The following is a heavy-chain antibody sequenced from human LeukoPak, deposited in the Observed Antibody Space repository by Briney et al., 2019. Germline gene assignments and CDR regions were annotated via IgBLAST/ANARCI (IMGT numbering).Heavy chain of an antibody. J-gene: IGHJ5*02. V-gene: IGHV3-30-3*01. Sequence: PGRPLRLSCAASGFSFSTYPMHWVRQAPGRGLEWVAFISYDGSYTYYADSVKGRFTISRDNSKNTLYLQMKSLNVGDTAVYYCARDRLATPGLTNWFDPWGQGALVTVSS. CDR1: GFSFSTYP. CDR3: ARDRLATPGLTNWFDP. CDR2: ISYDGSYT. D-gene: IGHD3-9*01.